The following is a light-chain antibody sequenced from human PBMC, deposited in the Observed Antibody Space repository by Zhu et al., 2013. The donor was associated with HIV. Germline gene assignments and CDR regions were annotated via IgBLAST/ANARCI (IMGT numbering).Light chain of an antibody. CDR1: KLGDNY. V-gene: IGLV3-1*01. CDR2: QDS. Sequence: SVELTRPPSVSVSPGQTAAIVCSGDKLGDNYVSWYQQKPGQSPVLVIFQDSQRPSGIPERFSGSNPGNIATLTISETQAMDEADYYCQAWDGSSVLFGGGTKLTVL. J-gene: IGLJ2*01. CDR3: QAWDGSSVL.